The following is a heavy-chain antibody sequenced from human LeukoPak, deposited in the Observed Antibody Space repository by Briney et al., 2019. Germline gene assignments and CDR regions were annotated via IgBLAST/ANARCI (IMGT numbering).Heavy chain of an antibody. Sequence: SETLSLTCAVSGYSISSGYYWGWIRQPPGQGLEWIGSIYHSGSTYYNPSLKSRVTISVDTSKNQFSLKLSSVTAADTAVYYCARLSAQYQLLYLREETSFDYWGQGTLVTVSS. J-gene: IGHJ4*02. D-gene: IGHD2-2*02. CDR1: GYSISSGYY. V-gene: IGHV4-38-2*01. CDR2: IYHSGST. CDR3: ARLSAQYQLLYLREETSFDY.